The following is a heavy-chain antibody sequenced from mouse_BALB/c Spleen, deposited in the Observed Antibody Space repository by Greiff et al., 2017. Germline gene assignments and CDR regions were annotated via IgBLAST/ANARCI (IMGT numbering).Heavy chain of an antibody. CDR3: ARSSHYYGSSRDY. CDR1: GYAFTNYL. Sequence: QVQLQQSGAELVRPGTSVKVSCKASGYAFTNYLIEWVKQRPGQGLEWIGVINPGSGGTNYNEKFKGKATLTADKSSSTAYMQLSSLTSDDSAVYFCARSSHYYGSSRDYWGQGTTLTVSS. J-gene: IGHJ2*01. D-gene: IGHD1-1*01. V-gene: IGHV1-54*01. CDR2: INPGSGGT.